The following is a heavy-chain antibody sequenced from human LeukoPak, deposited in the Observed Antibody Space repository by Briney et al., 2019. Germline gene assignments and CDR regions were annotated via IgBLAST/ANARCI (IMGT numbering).Heavy chain of an antibody. CDR2: IKPDSGGT. D-gene: IGHD6-6*01. CDR3: ATSSIAARPASGWFDP. V-gene: IGHV1-2*02. Sequence: ASVKVSCKASGYIFSGYYMHWVRQAPGQGLEWMGWIKPDSGGTNYEQKFQGRVIMTLDTSISTAYMELTRLTSDDTAVYYCATSSIAARPASGWFDPWGQGTLVTVSS. CDR1: GYIFSGYY. J-gene: IGHJ5*02.